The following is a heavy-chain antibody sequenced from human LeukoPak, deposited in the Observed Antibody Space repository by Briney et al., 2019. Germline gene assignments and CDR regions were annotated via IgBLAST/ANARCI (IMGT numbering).Heavy chain of an antibody. D-gene: IGHD1-26*01. Sequence: GESLKISCKVSGYSLNNYWSAWVRQMPGKGLEWMGIVFPADSDTRYSPSFQGQVTISADKSINTAYLQWSSLKASDTATYYCARYDGGATADFWGQGTLVTVSS. CDR1: GYSLNNYW. V-gene: IGHV5-51*01. J-gene: IGHJ4*02. CDR3: ARYDGGATADF. CDR2: VFPADSDT.